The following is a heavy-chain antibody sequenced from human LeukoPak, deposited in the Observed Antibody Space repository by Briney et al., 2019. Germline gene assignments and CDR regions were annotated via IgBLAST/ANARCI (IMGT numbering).Heavy chain of an antibody. D-gene: IGHD3-10*01. CDR3: ATDPLSYSYGSGSHSDYFHY. V-gene: IGHV3-30*04. J-gene: IGHJ4*02. Sequence: GMSLRLSCAASGFTFSSYAIHWVRQAPGKGLEWVAVISYDGSDKYYADSVRGRFTISRDNSKNTLFLQMDSLGADDTAVYYCATDPLSYSYGSGSHSDYFHYWGQGTLVTVSS. CDR1: GFTFSSYA. CDR2: ISYDGSDK.